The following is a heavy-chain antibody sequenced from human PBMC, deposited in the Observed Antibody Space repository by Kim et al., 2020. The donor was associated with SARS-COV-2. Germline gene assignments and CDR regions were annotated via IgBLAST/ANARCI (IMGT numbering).Heavy chain of an antibody. J-gene: IGHJ6*02. CDR1: GFTFSSYS. CDR2: ISSSSSYI. CDR3: ARDHERGRELPNAPYYYYGMDV. D-gene: IGHD1-26*01. V-gene: IGHV3-21*01. Sequence: GGSLRLSCAASGFTFSSYSMNWVRQAPGKGLEWVSSISSSSSYIYYADSVKGRFTISRDNAKNSLYLQMNSLRAEDTAVYYCARDHERGRELPNAPYYYYGMDVWGQGTTVTVSS.